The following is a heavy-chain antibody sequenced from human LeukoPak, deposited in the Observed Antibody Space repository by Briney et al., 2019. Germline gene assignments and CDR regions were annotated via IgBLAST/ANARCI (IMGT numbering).Heavy chain of an antibody. V-gene: IGHV1-18*01. D-gene: IGHD3-10*01. CDR3: ARVREGRVSVDD. CDR2: IIANNGNT. J-gene: IGHJ4*02. Sequence: ASVKVSCKASGYTFTSYGISWVRQAPGQGLEWMGWIIANNGNTNYAQKLQGRVTMTTDTSTSTAYMELRSLRSDDTAVYYCARVREGRVSVDDWGQGTLVTVSS. CDR1: GYTFTSYG.